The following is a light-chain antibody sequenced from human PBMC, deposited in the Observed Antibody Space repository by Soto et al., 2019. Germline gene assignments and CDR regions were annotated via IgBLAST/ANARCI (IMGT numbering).Light chain of an antibody. CDR3: SSYAGSSNV. V-gene: IGLV1-47*01. CDR1: SSNIGTNY. CDR2: RNN. Sequence: QAVVTQPPSASGTPGQRVTISCSGGSSNIGTNYVYWYQQLPGTAPKLLIYRNNLRPSGVPDRFSASKSGTSASLAISGLRSEDEADYYCSSYAGSSNVFGTGTKLTVL. J-gene: IGLJ1*01.